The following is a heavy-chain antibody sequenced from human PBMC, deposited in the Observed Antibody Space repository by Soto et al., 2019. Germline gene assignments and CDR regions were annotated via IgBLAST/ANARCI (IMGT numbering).Heavy chain of an antibody. Sequence: GGSLRLSCAASGFTFSSYAMSWVRQAPGKGLEWVSAISGSGGSTYYADTVKGRFTISRDNSKNTLYLQMNSLRAEDTAVYYCAKRSSSPGTFDYWGQGTLVTVSS. V-gene: IGHV3-23*01. J-gene: IGHJ4*02. D-gene: IGHD6-6*01. CDR1: GFTFSSYA. CDR3: AKRSSSPGTFDY. CDR2: ISGSGGST.